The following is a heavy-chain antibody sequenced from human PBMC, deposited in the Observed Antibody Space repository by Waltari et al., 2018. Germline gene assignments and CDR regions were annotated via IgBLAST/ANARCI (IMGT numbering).Heavy chain of an antibody. D-gene: IGHD6-19*01. CDR2: ISWNSGSI. Sequence: EVQLVESGGGLVQPGRSLRLYCAASGFTFDDSDMHWVRQAPGKGLEWVSGISWNSGSIGYADSVKGRFTISRDNAKNSLYLQMNSLRAEDTALYYCAKDSGVAGTLGYWGQGTLVTVSS. J-gene: IGHJ4*02. CDR1: GFTFDDSD. CDR3: AKDSGVAGTLGY. V-gene: IGHV3-9*01.